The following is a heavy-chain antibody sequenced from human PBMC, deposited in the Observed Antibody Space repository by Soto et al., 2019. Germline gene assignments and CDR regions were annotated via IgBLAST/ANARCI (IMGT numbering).Heavy chain of an antibody. CDR1: GFNFNTFA. D-gene: IGHD1-1*01. J-gene: IGHJ5*02. CDR3: AKDPPSPWTANWVDP. CDR2: ISSSGGSR. V-gene: IGHV3-23*01. Sequence: GGSLRLSCAASGFNFNTFAMSWIRQAPGKGLEWVSHISSSGGSRDYAGSVRGRFTISRDNSKHVLFLQMNSLRADDTPTYCCAKDPPSPWTANWVDPWGKGTLVTVSS.